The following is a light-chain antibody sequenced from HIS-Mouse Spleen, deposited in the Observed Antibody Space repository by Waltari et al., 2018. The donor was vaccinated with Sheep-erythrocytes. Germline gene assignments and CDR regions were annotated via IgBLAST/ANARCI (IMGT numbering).Light chain of an antibody. CDR1: SSDVGGYNY. CDR2: DVS. V-gene: IGLV2-11*01. J-gene: IGLJ3*02. CDR3: CSYAGSYTLV. Sequence: QSALTQPRSVSGSPGQSVTISCTRTSSDVGGYNYVSWYQQHPGKAHKLMIYDVSKRPSGVPDRFSGSKSGNTASLTISGLQAEDEADYYCCSYAGSYTLVFGGGTKLTVL.